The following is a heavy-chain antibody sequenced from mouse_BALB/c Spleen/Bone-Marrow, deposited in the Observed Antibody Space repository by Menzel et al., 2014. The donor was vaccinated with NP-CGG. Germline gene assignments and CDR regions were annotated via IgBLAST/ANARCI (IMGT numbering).Heavy chain of an antibody. V-gene: IGHV5-12*02. D-gene: IGHD2-1*01. J-gene: IGHJ4*01. CDR2: ISNGGGST. CDR1: GFTFSDYY. CDR3: ARHLYGNCGAMDY. Sequence: EVKLVESGGGLVQPGGSLKLSCATSGFTFSDYYMYWVRQTPEKRLEWVAYISNGGGSTYYPDTVKGRFTISRDNAKNTLYLQMSRLKSEDTAMYYCARHLYGNCGAMDYWGQGTSVTVSS.